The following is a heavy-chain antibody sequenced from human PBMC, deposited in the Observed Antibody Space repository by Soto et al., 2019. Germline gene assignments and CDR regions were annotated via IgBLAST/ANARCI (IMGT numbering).Heavy chain of an antibody. CDR3: VRRHVSATGIDWSDP. J-gene: IGHJ5*02. D-gene: IGHD6-13*01. CDR2: INAANGDT. Sequence: QVQLVQSGTEVKKPGASVKVSCKASGYTFTSYGIHWVRQAPGQRLEWMGWINAANGDTTYSPKFQGRVTITRDTSASTAYMELSSLRSEDTAVYYCVRRHVSATGIDWSDPWGQGTLVTVSS. V-gene: IGHV1-3*01. CDR1: GYTFTSYG.